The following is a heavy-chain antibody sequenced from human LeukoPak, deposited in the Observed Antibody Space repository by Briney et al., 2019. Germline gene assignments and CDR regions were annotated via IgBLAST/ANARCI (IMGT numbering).Heavy chain of an antibody. CDR1: GGSISSGGYY. J-gene: IGHJ4*02. CDR2: IYYSGST. D-gene: IGHD6-13*01. CDR3: ASQYSSSWDVDYFDY. V-gene: IGHV4-31*03. Sequence: SQTLSLTCTVSGGSISSGGYYWSWIRQHPGKGLEWIGYIYYSGSTYYNPSLKSRVTISVDTSKNQFSLKLSSVTAADTAVYYCASQYSSSWDVDYFDYWGQGTLVTVSS.